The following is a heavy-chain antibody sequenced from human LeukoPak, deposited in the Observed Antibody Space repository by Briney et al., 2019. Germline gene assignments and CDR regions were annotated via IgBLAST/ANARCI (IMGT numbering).Heavy chain of an antibody. V-gene: IGHV3-23*01. Sequence: GGSLRLSCAASGFTFSNYAMNWVRQAPGKGLEWVSAISGSDGRTYYADSVKGRFTISRDNSKNTLYLQMSSLRAEDTAVYYCAKDPRPFDAFDIWGQGTMATVSS. J-gene: IGHJ3*02. CDR1: GFTFSNYA. CDR2: ISGSDGRT. CDR3: AKDPRPFDAFDI.